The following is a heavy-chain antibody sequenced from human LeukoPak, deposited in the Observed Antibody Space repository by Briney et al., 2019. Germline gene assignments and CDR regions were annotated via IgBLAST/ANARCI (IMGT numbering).Heavy chain of an antibody. Sequence: ASVKVSCKASGCTFSSYAISWVRQAPGQGLEWMGGIIHIFGTANYAQKFQGRVTITADESTGTAYMELSSLRSEDTAVYYCARDRGATGDYWGQGTLVTVSS. CDR3: ARDRGATGDY. CDR1: GCTFSSYA. V-gene: IGHV1-69*13. D-gene: IGHD1-26*01. J-gene: IGHJ4*02. CDR2: IIHIFGTA.